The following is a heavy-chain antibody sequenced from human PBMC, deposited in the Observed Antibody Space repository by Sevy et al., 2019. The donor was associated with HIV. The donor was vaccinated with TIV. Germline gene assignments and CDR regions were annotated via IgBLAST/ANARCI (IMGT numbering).Heavy chain of an antibody. CDR1: GGSISGYY. CDR2: IYYSGST. CDR3: ASYYGSGTYFDY. J-gene: IGHJ4*02. V-gene: IGHV4-59*13. Sequence: SETLCLTCTVSGGSISGYYWSWIRHPPGKGLEWIGYIYYSGSTNYNPSLKSRVTISVDTSKNQFSLKLSSVTAADTAVYYCASYYGSGTYFDYWGQGTLVTVSS. D-gene: IGHD3-10*01.